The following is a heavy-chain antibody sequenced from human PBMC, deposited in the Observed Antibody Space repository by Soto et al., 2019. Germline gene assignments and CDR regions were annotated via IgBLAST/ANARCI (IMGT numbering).Heavy chain of an antibody. J-gene: IGHJ4*02. CDR3: ARGYYYDSSGPPD. CDR1: GGSFSGYY. V-gene: IGHV4-34*01. Sequence: PSETLSLTCAVYGGSFSGYYWSWIRQPPWKGLEWIGEINHSGSTNYNPSLKSRVTISVDTSKNQFSLKLSSVTAADTAVYYCARGYYYDSSGPPDWGQGTLVTVSS. CDR2: INHSGST. D-gene: IGHD3-22*01.